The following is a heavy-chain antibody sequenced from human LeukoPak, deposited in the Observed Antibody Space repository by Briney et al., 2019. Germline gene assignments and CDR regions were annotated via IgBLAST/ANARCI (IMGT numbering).Heavy chain of an antibody. CDR3: ARVRDGYNSANFDY. J-gene: IGHJ4*02. CDR2: IYSGGST. Sequence: PGGSLRLSCAASGFTVSSNYMSWVRQAPGKGLEWVSVIYSGGSTYYADSVKGRFTISRDNSKNTLYLQMNSLRAGDTAVYYCARVRDGYNSANFDYWGQGTLVTVSS. CDR1: GFTVSSNY. V-gene: IGHV3-53*01. D-gene: IGHD5-24*01.